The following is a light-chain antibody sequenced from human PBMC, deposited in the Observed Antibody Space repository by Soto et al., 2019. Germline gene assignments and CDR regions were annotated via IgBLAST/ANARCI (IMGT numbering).Light chain of an antibody. J-gene: IGLJ1*01. CDR1: SSDVGGYNY. CDR2: EAS. V-gene: IGLV2-14*01. CDR3: SSYTSSSTDG. Sequence: QSALTQPASVSGSPGRSITISCTGTSSDVGGYNYVSWYQQHPGKAPKLMIYEASNRPSGVSNRFSGSKSGNTASLTISERQAEDEADYYCSSYTSSSTDGFGTGSKVTVL.